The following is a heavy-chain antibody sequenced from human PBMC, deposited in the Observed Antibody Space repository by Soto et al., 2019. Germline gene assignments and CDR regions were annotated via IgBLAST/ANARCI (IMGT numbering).Heavy chain of an antibody. Sequence: VQLVESGGGVVQPGRSLRLSCAASGFTFSSYGMHWVRQAPGKGLEWVAVISYDGSNKYYADSVKGRFTISRDNSKNTLYLQMNSLRAEDTAVYYCAKEGYDILTGSFDYWGQGTLVTVSS. D-gene: IGHD3-9*01. CDR2: ISYDGSNK. CDR3: AKEGYDILTGSFDY. V-gene: IGHV3-30*18. CDR1: GFTFSSYG. J-gene: IGHJ4*02.